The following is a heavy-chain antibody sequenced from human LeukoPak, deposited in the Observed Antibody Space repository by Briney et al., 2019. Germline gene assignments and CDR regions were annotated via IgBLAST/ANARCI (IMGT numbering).Heavy chain of an antibody. D-gene: IGHD5-18*01. CDR1: GGTISSYY. CDR3: ARGRWNTGMVSPYYFDY. J-gene: IGHJ4*02. CDR2: VFYSGNT. V-gene: IGHV4-59*12. Sequence: PETLSLTCIVSGGTISSYYWNWVRQPPGKGLEWIGYVFYSGNTNYNPSLKSRLTMSVDTSKNQFSLKLSSVTAADTAVYYCARGRWNTGMVSPYYFDYWGQGTLVTVSS.